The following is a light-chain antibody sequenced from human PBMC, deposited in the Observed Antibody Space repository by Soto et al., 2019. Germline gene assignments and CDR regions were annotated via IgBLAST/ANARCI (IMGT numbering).Light chain of an antibody. J-gene: IGLJ1*01. CDR3: CSYAGSSTYV. V-gene: IGLV2-23*01. Sequence: QSALTQPASVSGSPGQSITISCTGTSRDVGSYNLVSWYQQHPGKAPKLMIYEGSKRPSGVSNRCSGSKSGNTASLTISGLQAEDEADYYCCSYAGSSTYVFGTGTKLTVL. CDR2: EGS. CDR1: SRDVGSYNL.